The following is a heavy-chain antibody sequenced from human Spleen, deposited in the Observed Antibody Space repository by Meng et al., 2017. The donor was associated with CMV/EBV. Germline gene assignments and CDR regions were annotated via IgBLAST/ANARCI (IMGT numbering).Heavy chain of an antibody. D-gene: IGHD2-21*01. CDR3: AKESIYCGGDCWYYFDY. CDR1: GFTFDDYT. J-gene: IGHJ4*02. CDR2: INWNGITT. V-gene: IGHV3-43*01. Sequence: GGSLRLSCAASGFTFDDYTTHWVRQAPGKGLEWVSLINWNGITTYYADSVKGRFTISRDNSKNSLYLQMNSLRTEDTALYYCAKESIYCGGDCWYYFDYWGQGTPVTVSS.